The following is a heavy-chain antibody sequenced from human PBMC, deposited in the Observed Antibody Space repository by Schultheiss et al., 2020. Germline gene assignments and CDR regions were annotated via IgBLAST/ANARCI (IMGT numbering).Heavy chain of an antibody. J-gene: IGHJ3*02. CDR1: GSTFDDYG. CDR3: ARGARRDGYNGRVFDI. D-gene: IGHD5-24*01. V-gene: IGHV3-9*03. CDR2: ISWNSGSI. Sequence: GGSLRLSCAASGSTFDDYGMHWVRQAPGKGLEWVSGISWNSGSIGFADSVKGRFTISRDNSKNTLYLQMGSLRAEDMAVYYCARGARRDGYNGRVFDIWRQGTMVTVAS.